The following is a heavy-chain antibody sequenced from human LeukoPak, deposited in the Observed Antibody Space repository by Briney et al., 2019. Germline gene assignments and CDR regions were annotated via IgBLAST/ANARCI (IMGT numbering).Heavy chain of an antibody. V-gene: IGHV4-59*01. CDR1: GASMSTYY. CDR3: ARGGNCGGGTCYSDRGWFDP. D-gene: IGHD2-15*01. Sequence: SETLSLTCTVSGASMSTYYWSWIRQPPGKGLEWIGYIYYSGSTNYNPSLKSRVTISVDTSKNQFSLKLSSVTAADTAVYYCARGGNCGGGTCYSDRGWFDPWGQGTLVTVSS. CDR2: IYYSGST. J-gene: IGHJ5*02.